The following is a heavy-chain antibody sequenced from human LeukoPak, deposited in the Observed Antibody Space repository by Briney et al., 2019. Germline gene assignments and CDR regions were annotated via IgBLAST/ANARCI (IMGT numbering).Heavy chain of an antibody. J-gene: IGHJ4*02. CDR3: GRGRRRSDY. Sequence: SETLSLTCAVYGGSFSGYYWSWIRQPPGKGLEWIGEINHSRSTNYNPSLKSRVTISVDTSKNQFSLKLSSVTAADTAVYYCGRGRRRSDYWGQGTLVTVPS. CDR1: GGSFSGYY. CDR2: INHSRST. V-gene: IGHV4-34*01.